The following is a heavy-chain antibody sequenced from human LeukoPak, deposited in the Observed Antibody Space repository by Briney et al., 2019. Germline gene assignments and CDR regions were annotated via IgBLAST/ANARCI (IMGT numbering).Heavy chain of an antibody. CDR1: GFTFRTYA. CDR2: VSGNGVNT. J-gene: IGHJ4*02. D-gene: IGHD5-18*01. Sequence: GGSLRLSCAASGFTFRTYAMNWVRQAPGKGLEWVSSVSGNGVNTYYADSVRGRFTVSRDNSRNTVYLQVNNLRAEDTAIFYCAKEVTSFGYRGVDFWGQGTLVTVSS. V-gene: IGHV3-23*01. CDR3: AKEVTSFGYRGVDF.